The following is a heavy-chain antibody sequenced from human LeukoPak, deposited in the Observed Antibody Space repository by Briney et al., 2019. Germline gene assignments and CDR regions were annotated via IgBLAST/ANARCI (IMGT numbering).Heavy chain of an antibody. D-gene: IGHD4-11*01. CDR3: ATYMTTDQYLDF. CDR1: GGSISSGDYY. CDR2: IYYSGTT. Sequence: SQTLSLTCTVSGGSISSGDYYWSWIRQPPGKGLEWIGFIYYSGTTYYNPSLKSRLTISVDTSKNQFSLKLSSVTAADTAVYYCATYMTTDQYLDFWGQGTLVTVSS. V-gene: IGHV4-30-4*08. J-gene: IGHJ4*02.